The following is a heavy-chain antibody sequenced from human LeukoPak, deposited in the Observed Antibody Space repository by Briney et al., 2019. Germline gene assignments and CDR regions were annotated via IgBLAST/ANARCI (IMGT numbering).Heavy chain of an antibody. CDR1: GGTFSSYT. V-gene: IGHV1-69*04. J-gene: IGHJ3*02. D-gene: IGHD3-9*01. CDR3: ARDPGFGRHFDWSMGGAFDI. Sequence: ASVKVSCKASGGTFSSYTISWVRQAPGQGLEWVRRIIPILGIANYAQKFQGRVTITADKSTSTAYMELSSLRSEDTAVYYCARDPGFGRHFDWSMGGAFDIWGQGTKVTVSS. CDR2: IIPILGIA.